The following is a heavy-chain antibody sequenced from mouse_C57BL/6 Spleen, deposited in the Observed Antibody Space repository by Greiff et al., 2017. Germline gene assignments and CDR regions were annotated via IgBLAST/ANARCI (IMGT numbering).Heavy chain of an antibody. D-gene: IGHD1-1*01. CDR1: GFSFTSYG. CDR3: AKNYFGSSGWYFDV. J-gene: IGHJ1*03. Sequence: QVQLKESGPGLVQPSQSLSITCTVSGFSFTSYGVHWVRQSPGKGLEWLGVIWRGGSTDYNAAFMSRLSITQDNSKIQVFFKMNSLQADDTAIYYCAKNYFGSSGWYFDVWGTGTTVTVSS. V-gene: IGHV2-5*01. CDR2: IWRGGST.